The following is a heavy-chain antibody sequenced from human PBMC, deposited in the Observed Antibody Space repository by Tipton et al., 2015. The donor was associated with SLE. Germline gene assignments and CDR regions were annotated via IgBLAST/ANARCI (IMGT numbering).Heavy chain of an antibody. J-gene: IGHJ5*02. CDR2: INHSGST. CDR1: GGSFSGYY. CDR3: ARGHDWFDP. Sequence: LRLSCAVYGGSFSGYYWSWIRQPPGKGLEWIGEINHSGSTNYNPSLKSRVTIPVDTSKNQFSLKLSSVTAADTAVYYCARGHDWFDPWGQGTLVTVSS. V-gene: IGHV4-34*01.